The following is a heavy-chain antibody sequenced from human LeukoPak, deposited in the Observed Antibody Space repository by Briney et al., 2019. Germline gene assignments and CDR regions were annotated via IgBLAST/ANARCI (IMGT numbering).Heavy chain of an antibody. CDR3: ARDVRYFDWFDPKGGSDY. CDR1: GFTFSSYG. CDR2: IWYDGSNK. V-gene: IGHV3-33*01. J-gene: IGHJ4*02. D-gene: IGHD3-9*01. Sequence: GGSLRLSCAASGFTFSSYGMHWVRQAPGKGLEWVAVIWYDGSNKYYADSVKGRFTISRDNSKNTLYLHMNSLRAEDTAVYYCARDVRYFDWFDPKGGSDYWGQGTLVTVSS.